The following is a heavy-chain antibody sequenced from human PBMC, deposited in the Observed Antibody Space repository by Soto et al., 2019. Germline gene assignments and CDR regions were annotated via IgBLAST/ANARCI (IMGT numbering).Heavy chain of an antibody. CDR1: GGSISSYY. Sequence: PSETLSLTCTVSGGSISSYYWSWIRQPPGKGLEWIGYIYYSGSTNYNPSLKSRVTISVDTSKNQFSLKLSSVTAADTAVYYCARLNYDFLTGYQGLLDYWGQGTLVTVSS. V-gene: IGHV4-59*08. D-gene: IGHD3-9*01. CDR2: IYYSGST. J-gene: IGHJ4*02. CDR3: ARLNYDFLTGYQGLLDY.